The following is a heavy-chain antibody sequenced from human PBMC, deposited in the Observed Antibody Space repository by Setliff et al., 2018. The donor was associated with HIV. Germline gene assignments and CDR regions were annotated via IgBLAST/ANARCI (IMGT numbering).Heavy chain of an antibody. CDR2: IYYSGSA. Sequence: SETLSLTCTVSGASIRSFHWSWIRQPPGKGLEWIGYIYYSGSANYTPSLKSRVTISLDTSKSQFSLKLNSVTAADTAVYYCARGGYNTGQGDYWDQGTLVTVSS. CDR3: ARGGYNTGQGDY. D-gene: IGHD6-19*01. V-gene: IGHV4-59*01. CDR1: GASIRSFH. J-gene: IGHJ4*02.